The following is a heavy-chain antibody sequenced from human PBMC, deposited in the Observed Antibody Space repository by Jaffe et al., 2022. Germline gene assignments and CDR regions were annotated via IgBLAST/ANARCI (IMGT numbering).Heavy chain of an antibody. CDR1: GYSISSGYY. V-gene: IGHV4-38-2*01. Sequence: QVQLQESGPGLVKPSETLSLTCAVSGYSISSGYYWGWIRQPPGKGLEWIGSIYHSGSTYYNPSLKSRVTISVDTSKNQFSLKLSSVTAADTAVYYCARTIIVGATEGYYFDYWGQGTLVTVSS. D-gene: IGHD1-26*01. J-gene: IGHJ4*02. CDR3: ARTIIVGATEGYYFDY. CDR2: IYHSGST.